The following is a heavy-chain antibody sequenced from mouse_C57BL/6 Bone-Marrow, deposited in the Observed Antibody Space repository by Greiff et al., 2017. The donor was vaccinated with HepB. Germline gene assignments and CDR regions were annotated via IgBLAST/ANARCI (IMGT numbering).Heavy chain of an antibody. CDR1: GYAFTNYL. CDR2: INPGSGGT. D-gene: IGHD2-1*01. V-gene: IGHV1-54*01. Sequence: VQLQQSGAELVRPGTSVKVSCKASGYAFTNYLIEWVKQRPGQGLEWIGVINPGSGGTNYTEKFKGKATLTADKSSSTAYMQLSSLTSEDSAVYFCARGVYGNYVNYYAMDYWGQGTSVTVSS. CDR3: ARGVYGNYVNYYAMDY. J-gene: IGHJ4*01.